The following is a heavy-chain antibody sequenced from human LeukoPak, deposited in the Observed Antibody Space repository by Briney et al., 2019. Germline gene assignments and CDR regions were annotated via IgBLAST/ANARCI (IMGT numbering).Heavy chain of an antibody. CDR1: GFTFRSYS. D-gene: IGHD3-10*01. CDR2: LSSSRSTI. Sequence: GGSLRLSCAASGFTFRSYSMNWARQAPGKGLEGVSYLSSSRSTIYYADSVKGRFTISRDNAKNSLYLQMNSLRAEDTAVYSCARDERDGSGSYAFDIWGQGTMVTVSS. CDR3: ARDERDGSGSYAFDI. V-gene: IGHV3-48*01. J-gene: IGHJ3*02.